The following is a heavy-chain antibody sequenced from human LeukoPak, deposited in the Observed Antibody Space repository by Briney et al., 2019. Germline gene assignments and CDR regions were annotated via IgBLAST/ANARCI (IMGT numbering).Heavy chain of an antibody. D-gene: IGHD5-18*01. V-gene: IGHV3-48*04. J-gene: IGHJ4*02. Sequence: PGGSLRLSCAASSFTFSSYWMNWVRQAPGKGLEWVSYISSGGSNTYYADSVKGRFTISRDNAKKSLYLQMNSLRAEDTAVYYCARDADTAMVTGRFDKWGQGTLVTVSS. CDR1: SFTFSSYW. CDR3: ARDADTAMVTGRFDK. CDR2: ISSGGSNT.